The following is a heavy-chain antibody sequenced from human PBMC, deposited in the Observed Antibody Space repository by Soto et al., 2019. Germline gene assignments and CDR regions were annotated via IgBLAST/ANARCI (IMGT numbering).Heavy chain of an antibody. D-gene: IGHD3-22*01. CDR2: IRNKASGYTT. CDR3: ARGLSMIGDAFDI. CDR1: GFTFSDHY. Sequence: EVQLVESGGGLVQPGGSLRLSCAASGFTFSDHYMDWVRQAPGKGLEWFGRIRNKASGYTTEYAASVKGRFTISRDDSENSLYLQMNSLKTEDTAVYYCARGLSMIGDAFDIWGQGTMVTVSS. V-gene: IGHV3-72*01. J-gene: IGHJ3*02.